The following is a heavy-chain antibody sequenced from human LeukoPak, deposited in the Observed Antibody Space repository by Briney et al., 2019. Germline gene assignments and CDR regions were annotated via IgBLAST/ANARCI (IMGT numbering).Heavy chain of an antibody. CDR3: ARGYCAGSTCYAPGDAFDI. J-gene: IGHJ3*02. CDR2: INTNSGGT. D-gene: IGHD2-2*01. Sequence: RLEWMGWINTNSGGTNYAQKFQGRVTMTRDTSISTAYMELSRLRSDDTAVYYCARGYCAGSTCYAPGDAFDIWGQGTMVSVSS. V-gene: IGHV1-2*02.